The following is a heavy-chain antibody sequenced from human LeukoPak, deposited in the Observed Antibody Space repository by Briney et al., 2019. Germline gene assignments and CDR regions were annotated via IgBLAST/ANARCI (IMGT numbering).Heavy chain of an antibody. V-gene: IGHV1-24*01. CDR3: ATADKWEPLDY. D-gene: IGHD1-26*01. CDR1: GASLSETS. CDR2: FDPEDGEL. J-gene: IGHJ4*02. Sequence: ASVKVSCKVSGASLSETSIHWVRQAPGQWLEWMGGFDPEDGELIFAQRFQGRFSMTEDTSTDTAYMELRGLRPEDTAVYYCATADKWEPLDYWGQGTLVTVSS.